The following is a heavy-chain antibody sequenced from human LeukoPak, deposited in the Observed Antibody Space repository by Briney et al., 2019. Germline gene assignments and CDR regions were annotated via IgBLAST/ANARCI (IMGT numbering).Heavy chain of an antibody. CDR2: ISYDGSNK. CDR1: GFTFSSYA. CDR3: ARAPYGDYVGGYFDY. Sequence: PGGSLRLSCAASGFTFSSYAMHWVRQAPGKGLEWVAVISYDGSNKYYADSVKGRFTISRDNSKNTLYLQMNSLRAEDTAVYYCARAPYGDYVGGYFDYWGQGTLVTVSS. J-gene: IGHJ4*02. V-gene: IGHV3-30-3*01. D-gene: IGHD4-17*01.